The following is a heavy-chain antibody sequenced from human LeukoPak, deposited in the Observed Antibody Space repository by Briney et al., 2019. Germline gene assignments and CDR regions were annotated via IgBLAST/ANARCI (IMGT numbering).Heavy chain of an antibody. CDR2: INPNSAGT. V-gene: IGHV1-2*02. CDR3: ARDAKAVAGWGAFDI. Sequence: ASVEVSCKASGYSFNGNYMHWVRQAPGQGPEWMGWINPNSAGTNYAQKFEGRVSMTRDTSISTAYMELSRLRSDDTAVYYCARDAKAVAGWGAFDIWGQGTMVTVSS. J-gene: IGHJ3*02. CDR1: GYSFNGNY. D-gene: IGHD6-19*01.